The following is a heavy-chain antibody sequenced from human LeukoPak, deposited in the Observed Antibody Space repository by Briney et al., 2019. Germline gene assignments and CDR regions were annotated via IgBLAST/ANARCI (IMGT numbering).Heavy chain of an antibody. D-gene: IGHD2-15*01. CDR1: GFTFSDYY. Sequence: PGGSLRLSCTASGFTFSDYYMSWIRQAPGKGLEWVSFISSSGSTIYYADSMKGRSTISRDNAKNSVYLQMNSLRAEDTAVYYCARGLGYCSGGSCPRRAFDIWGQGTVVTVSS. CDR2: ISSSGSTI. CDR3: ARGLGYCSGGSCPRRAFDI. V-gene: IGHV3-11*01. J-gene: IGHJ3*02.